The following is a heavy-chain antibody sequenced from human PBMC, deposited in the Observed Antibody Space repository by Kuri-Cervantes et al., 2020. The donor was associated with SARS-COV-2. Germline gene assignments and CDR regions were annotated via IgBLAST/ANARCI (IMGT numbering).Heavy chain of an antibody. CDR2: ISSNGGST. D-gene: IGHD3-16*01. CDR3: ARDLQYRGQYYYYGLDV. V-gene: IGHV3-64*01. J-gene: IGHJ6*02. Sequence: GESLKISCAASGFTFSSYAMHWVRQAPGKGLEYVSAISSNGGSTYYANSVKGRFTISRDNSKNTLYLQMGSLRAEDMAVYYCARDLQYRGQYYYYGLDVWGQGATVTVSS. CDR1: GFTFSSYA.